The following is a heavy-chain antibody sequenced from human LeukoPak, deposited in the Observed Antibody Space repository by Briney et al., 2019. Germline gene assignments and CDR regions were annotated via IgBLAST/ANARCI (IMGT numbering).Heavy chain of an antibody. CDR1: GYTFTGYY. J-gene: IGHJ3*02. D-gene: IGHD3-22*01. CDR3: AGEDNSSGYRPFDI. Sequence: ASVKVSCKASGYTFTGYYIHWVRQAPGQGLEWMGRINPNNGGTNYAQKFQGRVTMTRDMSMSTAYMELSRLRSVDTAVYYCAGEDNSSGYRPFDIWGQGTMVTVPS. CDR2: INPNNGGT. V-gene: IGHV1-2*06.